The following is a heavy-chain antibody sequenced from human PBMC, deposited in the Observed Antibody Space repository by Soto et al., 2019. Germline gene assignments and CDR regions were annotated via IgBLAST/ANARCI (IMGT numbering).Heavy chain of an antibody. V-gene: IGHV3-64D*06. D-gene: IGHD3-3*01. CDR3: VKAARYYHFRRRYYNFASGSYLDH. Sequence: QPGGSLRLSCSASGFTFSSYAMHWVRQAPGKGLEYVSAISSNGGSTYYADSVKGRFTISRDNSKNTLYLQMSSLRAEDTAVYYCVKAARYYHFRRRYYNFASGSYLDHWGQGTLATVSS. CDR1: GFTFSSYA. J-gene: IGHJ4*02. CDR2: ISSNGGST.